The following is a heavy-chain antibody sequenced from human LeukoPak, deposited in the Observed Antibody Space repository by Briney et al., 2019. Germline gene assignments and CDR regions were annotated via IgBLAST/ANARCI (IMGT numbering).Heavy chain of an antibody. Sequence: SETLSLTCTVSGGSISSSSYYWGWIRQPPGKGLEWIGSIYYSGSTYYNPSLKSRVTISVDTSKNQFPLKLSSVTAADTAVYYCARANIDPGYFDYWGQGTLVTVSS. CDR3: ARANIDPGYFDY. CDR2: IYYSGST. V-gene: IGHV4-39*06. J-gene: IGHJ4*02. CDR1: GGSISSSSYY.